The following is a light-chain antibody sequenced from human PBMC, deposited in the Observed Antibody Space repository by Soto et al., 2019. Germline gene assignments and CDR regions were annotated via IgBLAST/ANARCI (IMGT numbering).Light chain of an antibody. CDR3: QQYNHWPRT. V-gene: IGKV3-15*01. CDR1: QSVSSY. CDR2: GAS. J-gene: IGKJ1*01. Sequence: VMTQSPATLSVSPGERATLSCRASQSVSSYLAWYQQKPGQAPRLLIYGASTRATDIPARFSGSGSGTEFTLTINRMQSEDSGVYYCQQYNHWPRTFGQGTKVEIK.